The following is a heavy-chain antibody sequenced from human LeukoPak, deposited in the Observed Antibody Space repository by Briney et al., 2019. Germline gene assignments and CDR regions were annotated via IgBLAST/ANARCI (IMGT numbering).Heavy chain of an antibody. Sequence: SETLSLTCTVSRGSIISYYWGWIRQPPGKGLEWIGYIYYSGSTNYNPSLKSRVTISVDTSKNQFSLKLSSVTAADTAVYYCARYYDTFWPNLYYYMDVWGKGTTVTVSS. D-gene: IGHD3-9*01. J-gene: IGHJ6*03. CDR2: IYYSGST. CDR1: RGSIISYY. V-gene: IGHV4-59*01. CDR3: ARYYDTFWPNLYYYMDV.